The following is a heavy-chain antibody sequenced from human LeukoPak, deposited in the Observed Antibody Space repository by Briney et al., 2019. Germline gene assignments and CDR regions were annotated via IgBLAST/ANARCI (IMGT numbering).Heavy chain of an antibody. V-gene: IGHV1-2*04. CDR3: ARDVYYGLYGMDV. J-gene: IGHJ6*02. CDR2: INPNSGGT. D-gene: IGHD3-10*01. CDR1: GYTFTGYY. Sequence: ASVKVSCMASGYTFTGYYMHWVRQAPGQGLEWMGWINPNSGGTNYAQKFQGWVTMTRDTSISTAYMELSRLRSDDTAVYYCARDVYYGLYGMDVWGQGTTVTVSS.